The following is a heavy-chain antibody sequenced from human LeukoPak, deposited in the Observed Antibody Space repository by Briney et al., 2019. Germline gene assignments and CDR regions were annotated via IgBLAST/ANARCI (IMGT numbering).Heavy chain of an antibody. V-gene: IGHV3-48*01. D-gene: IGHD3-3*01. CDR3: AKDRRVFL. Sequence: PGGSLRLSCAASGFTFSSYSMNWVRQAPGKGLEWVSYISSSSSTIYYADSVKGRFTISRDNSKNTLYLQMNSLRAEDTAVYYCAKDRRVFLWGQGTLVTVSS. J-gene: IGHJ4*02. CDR2: ISSSSSTI. CDR1: GFTFSSYS.